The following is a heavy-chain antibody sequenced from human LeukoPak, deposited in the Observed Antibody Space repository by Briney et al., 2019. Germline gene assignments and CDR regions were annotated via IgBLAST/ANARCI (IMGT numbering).Heavy chain of an antibody. V-gene: IGHV3-23*01. CDR2: ISGSGGST. J-gene: IGHJ4*02. CDR3: TTSYYGSVSLDQDFNY. CDR1: GFTFSSYA. Sequence: GGSLRLSCAASGFTFSSYAMSWVRQAPGKGLEWVSAISGSGGSTYYADSVKGRFTISRDNSKNTLYLQMNSLKTEDTAVYYCTTSYYGSVSLDQDFNYWGQGTLVTVSS. D-gene: IGHD3-10*01.